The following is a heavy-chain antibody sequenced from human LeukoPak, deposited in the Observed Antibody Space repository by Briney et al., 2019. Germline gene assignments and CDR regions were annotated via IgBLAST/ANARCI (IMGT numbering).Heavy chain of an antibody. CDR1: GGSFSGYY. D-gene: IGHD1-26*01. V-gene: IGHV4-59*08. CDR3: ARRLRSGNYGGEGY. CDR2: IFSSGDT. Sequence: SETLSLTCAVYGGSFSGYYWSWIRQPPGEGLEWIGYIFSSGDTNYNPSLKGRVTISVDTSNNQFSLTLTSVTAADTAVYYCARRLRSGNYGGEGYWGQGTLVTVSS. J-gene: IGHJ4*02.